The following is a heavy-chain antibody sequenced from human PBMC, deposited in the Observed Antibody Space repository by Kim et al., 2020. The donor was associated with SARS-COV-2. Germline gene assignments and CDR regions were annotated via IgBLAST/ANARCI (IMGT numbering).Heavy chain of an antibody. D-gene: IGHD3-22*01. CDR2: ISYDGSNK. J-gene: IGHJ4*02. CDR3: AKEPSTMIVVVDY. CDR1: GFTFSSYA. V-gene: IGHV3-30-3*01. Sequence: GGSLRLSCAASGFTFSSYAMHWVRQAPGKGLEWVAVISYDGSNKYYADSVKGRFTISRDNSKNTLYLQMNSLRAEDTAVYYCAKEPSTMIVVVDYWGQGTLVTVSS.